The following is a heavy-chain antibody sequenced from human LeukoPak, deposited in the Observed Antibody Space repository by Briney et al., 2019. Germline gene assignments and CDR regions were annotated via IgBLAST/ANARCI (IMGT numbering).Heavy chain of an antibody. CDR2: ISYDGSNK. V-gene: IGHV3-30*18. Sequence: GGSLRLSCAASGFTFSSYGVHWVRQAPGKGLEWVAVISYDGSNKYYADSVKGRFTISRDNSKNTLYLQMNSLRAEDTAVYYCAKVSSSSWSAFDYWGQGTLVTVSS. J-gene: IGHJ4*02. D-gene: IGHD6-13*01. CDR3: AKVSSSSWSAFDY. CDR1: GFTFSSYG.